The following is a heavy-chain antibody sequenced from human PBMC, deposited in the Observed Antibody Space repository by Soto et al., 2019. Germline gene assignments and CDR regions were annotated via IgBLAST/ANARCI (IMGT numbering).Heavy chain of an antibody. J-gene: IGHJ6*02. CDR1: GGTFSSYA. V-gene: IGHV1-69*12. CDR2: IIPIFGTA. D-gene: IGHD1-7*01. CDR3: ASHGITGTWVYYYGMDV. Sequence: QVQLVQSGAEVKKPGSSVKVSCKASGGTFSSYAISWVQQAPGQGLEWMGGIIPIFGTANYAQKFQGRVTITADESTSTAYMELSSLRSEDTAVYYCASHGITGTWVYYYGMDVWGQGTTVTVSS.